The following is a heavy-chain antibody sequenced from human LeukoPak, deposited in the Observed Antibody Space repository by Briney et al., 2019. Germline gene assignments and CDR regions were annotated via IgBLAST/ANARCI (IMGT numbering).Heavy chain of an antibody. CDR3: ARSSYREDAFDI. J-gene: IGHJ3*02. V-gene: IGHV4-39*07. CDR2: IYYSGST. CDR1: GGSISSSSYY. Sequence: SETLSLTCTVSGGSISSSSYYWGWIRQPPGKGLEWIGSIYYSGSTYYNPSLKSRVTISVDTSKNQFSLKLSSVTAADTAVYYCARSSYREDAFDIWGQGTMVTVSS.